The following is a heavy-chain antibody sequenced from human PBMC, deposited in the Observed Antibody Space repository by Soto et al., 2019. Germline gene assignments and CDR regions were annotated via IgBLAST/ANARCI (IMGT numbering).Heavy chain of an antibody. CDR2: INPTSSHI. CDR3: ARGYCGGGGCYLRQEAFDV. CDR1: GFTFSAYH. Sequence: EVQLVESGGGLVMPGGSLRLSCAASGFTFSAYHMNWVRQAPGKGLEWVSSINPTSSHIYYADSVRGRFTISRDDSKNSVSLQMNSLRTEDAALYYCARGYCGGGGCYLRQEAFDVWGQGTMVTVSS. D-gene: IGHD2-15*01. V-gene: IGHV3-21*01. J-gene: IGHJ3*01.